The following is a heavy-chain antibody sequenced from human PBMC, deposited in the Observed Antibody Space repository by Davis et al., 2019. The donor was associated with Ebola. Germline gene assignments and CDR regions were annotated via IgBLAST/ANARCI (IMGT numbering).Heavy chain of an antibody. V-gene: IGHV1-8*01. CDR1: GYTFTSYD. Sequence: AASVKVSCKASGYTFTSYDINWVRQATGQGLEWMGWMNPNSGNTGYTQKFQGRVTMTRNTSISTAYMELSGLRSEDTAVYYCARLNTYYDFWSGYYYYYYYGMDVWGQGTTVTVSS. J-gene: IGHJ6*02. CDR2: MNPNSGNT. CDR3: ARLNTYYDFWSGYYYYYYYGMDV. D-gene: IGHD3-3*01.